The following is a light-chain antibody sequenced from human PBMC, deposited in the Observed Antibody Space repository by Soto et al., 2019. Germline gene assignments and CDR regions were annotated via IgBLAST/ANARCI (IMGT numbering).Light chain of an antibody. CDR1: AGPVTSDYY. V-gene: IGLV7-43*01. J-gene: IGLJ3*02. CDR2: ATS. CDR3: LLWSSTSRAWE. Sequence: QAVVTQEPSLTVSPGGTVTLTCASSAGPVTSDYYPNWFQQKPGQAPRSLIYATSNKHSWTPARFSGSLLVGKAALTLSGVEPGDEADYYCLLWSSTSRAWEFGGGTKLTVL.